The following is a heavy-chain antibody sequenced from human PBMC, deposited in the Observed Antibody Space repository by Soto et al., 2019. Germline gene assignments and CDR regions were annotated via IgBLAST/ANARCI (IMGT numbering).Heavy chain of an antibody. CDR3: ARTWNYEVGFDY. V-gene: IGHV3-7*01. CDR1: EFTFSSYW. J-gene: IGHJ4*02. D-gene: IGHD1-7*01. Sequence: EVQLVESGGGLVQPGGSLRLSCAASEFTFSSYWMSWVRQAPGKGLEWVANIKQDGSEKYYVDSVKGRFTISRDNAKNSLYLQMNSLRAEDTAVYYCARTWNYEVGFDYWGQGTLVTVSS. CDR2: IKQDGSEK.